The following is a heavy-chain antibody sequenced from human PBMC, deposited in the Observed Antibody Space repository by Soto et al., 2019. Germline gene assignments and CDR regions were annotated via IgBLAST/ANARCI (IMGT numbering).Heavy chain of an antibody. CDR3: ARWWSGSRQGFDP. J-gene: IGHJ5*02. CDR2: IYYSGST. D-gene: IGHD3-3*01. Sequence: QVQLQESGPGLVKPSQTLSLTCTVSGGSISSGDYYWSWIRQHPGKGLEWIGYIYYSGSTYYNPSLKRRVTISADTSKNQVPLKLRSVTAADTAVYYCARWWSGSRQGFDPWGQGTLVTVSS. V-gene: IGHV4-31*03. CDR1: GGSISSGDYY.